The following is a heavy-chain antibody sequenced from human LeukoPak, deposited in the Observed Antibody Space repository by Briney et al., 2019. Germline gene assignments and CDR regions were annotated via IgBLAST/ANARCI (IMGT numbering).Heavy chain of an antibody. CDR1: GFTFSSYG. V-gene: IGHV3-30*02. CDR2: IRYDGSNK. Sequence: TAGSLRLSCAASGFTFSSYGMHWGRQAPGKGLEWVAFIRYDGSNKYYADSVKGRFTISRDNSKNTLYLQMNSLRAADTAVYYCAKNYYGSGSLGLFDYWGQGTLVTVSS. J-gene: IGHJ4*02. D-gene: IGHD3-10*01. CDR3: AKNYYGSGSLGLFDY.